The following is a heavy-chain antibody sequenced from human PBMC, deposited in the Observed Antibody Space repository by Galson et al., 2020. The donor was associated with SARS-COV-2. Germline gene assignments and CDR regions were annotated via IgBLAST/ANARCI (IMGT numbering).Heavy chain of an antibody. Sequence: SETMSLTCAVYGGSFSGYYWSWIRQPPGKGLEWIGEINHSGSTNYNPSLKSRVTISVDTSKNQFSLKLSSVTAADTAVYYCARGTKQVTNNWFDPWGQGTLVTVSS. D-gene: IGHD5-18*01. CDR2: INHSGST. J-gene: IGHJ5*02. CDR3: ARGTKQVTNNWFDP. V-gene: IGHV4-34*01. CDR1: GGSFSGYY.